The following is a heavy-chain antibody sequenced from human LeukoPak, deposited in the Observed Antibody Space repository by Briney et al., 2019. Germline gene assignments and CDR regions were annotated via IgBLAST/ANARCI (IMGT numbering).Heavy chain of an antibody. Sequence: SETLSLTCTVSGGSINNYYWSWIRQPPGKELEWIGYIHYSGSTNYNPSLKSRVTISVDTSKKQFSLKLSSVTAADTAVYYCARFAYSSGWGLDYWGQGTLVTVSS. J-gene: IGHJ4*02. CDR2: IHYSGST. V-gene: IGHV4-59*08. CDR3: ARFAYSSGWGLDY. D-gene: IGHD6-19*01. CDR1: GGSINNYY.